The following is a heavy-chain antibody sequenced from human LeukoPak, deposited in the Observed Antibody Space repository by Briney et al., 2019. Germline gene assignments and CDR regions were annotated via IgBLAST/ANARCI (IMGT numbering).Heavy chain of an antibody. V-gene: IGHV6-1*01. CDR1: GDSVSSNSAA. J-gene: IGHJ4*02. D-gene: IGHD6-13*01. Sequence: SQTLSLTCAISGDSVSSNSAAWNWIRQSPSRGLEWLGRTYYRSKWYNDYAVSVKSRITINPDTSKNQFSLQLNSVTPEDTAVYYCARSNSGGGKPKYSSSWYGSRFDYWGQGTLVTVSS. CDR3: ARSNSGGGKPKYSSSWYGSRFDY. CDR2: TYYRSKWYN.